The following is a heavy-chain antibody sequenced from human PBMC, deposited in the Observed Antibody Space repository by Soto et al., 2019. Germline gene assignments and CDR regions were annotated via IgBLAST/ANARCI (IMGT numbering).Heavy chain of an antibody. CDR3: TTGVIFRYFDWSAYYFDY. V-gene: IGHV3-15*01. J-gene: IGHJ4*02. D-gene: IGHD3-9*01. CDR1: GFTFSNAW. Sequence: EVQLVESGGGLVKPGGSLRLSCAASGFTFSNAWMRWVRQAPGKGLEWVGRIKSKTDGGTTDYAAPVKGRFTISRDDSKNTLYLQMNSLKTEASAVYYCTTGVIFRYFDWSAYYFDYWGQGTLVTVSA. CDR2: IKSKTDGGTT.